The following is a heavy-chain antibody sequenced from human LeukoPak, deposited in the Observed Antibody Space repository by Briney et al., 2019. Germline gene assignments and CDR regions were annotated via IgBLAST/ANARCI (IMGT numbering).Heavy chain of an antibody. CDR3: ARGHLRVRITMIVAAKAHAFDI. J-gene: IGHJ3*02. V-gene: IGHV4-34*01. CDR2: INHSGST. CDR1: GGSFSGYY. Sequence: SETLSLTCAGSGGSFSGYYWSWIRQPPGKGLEWIGEINHSGSTNYNPSLKSRVTISVDTSKNQFSLKLSSVTAADTAVYYCARGHLRVRITMIVAAKAHAFDIWGQGTMVTVSS. D-gene: IGHD3-22*01.